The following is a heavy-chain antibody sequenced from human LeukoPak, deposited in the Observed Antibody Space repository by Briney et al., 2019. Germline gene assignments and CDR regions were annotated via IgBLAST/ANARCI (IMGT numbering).Heavy chain of an antibody. CDR1: GFSFSSYG. Sequence: GGSLRLSCAASGFSFSSYGMHWVRQAPGKGLEWVAFIRYDGSNKYYADSVKGQFTISRDNSKNTLYLQMNSLRAEDTAVYYCARVQSSLSPTDFDYWGQGTLVTVSS. J-gene: IGHJ4*02. D-gene: IGHD4-17*01. CDR3: ARVQSSLSPTDFDY. V-gene: IGHV3-30*02. CDR2: IRYDGSNK.